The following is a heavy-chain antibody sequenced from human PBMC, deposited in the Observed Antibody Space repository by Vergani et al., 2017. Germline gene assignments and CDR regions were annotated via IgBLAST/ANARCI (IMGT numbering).Heavy chain of an antibody. D-gene: IGHD1-7*01. J-gene: IGHJ4*02. CDR2: ISAYNGNT. CDR1: GYTFTSYG. CDR3: ARTTPKITGTTYFDY. Sequence: QVQLVQSGAEVKKPGASVKVSCKASGYTFTSYGISWVRQAPGQGLEWMGWISAYNGNTNYAQKLQGRVTMTTDTSTSTAYIELRSLRSDDTAVYYCARTTPKITGTTYFDYWGQGTLVTVSS. V-gene: IGHV1-18*04.